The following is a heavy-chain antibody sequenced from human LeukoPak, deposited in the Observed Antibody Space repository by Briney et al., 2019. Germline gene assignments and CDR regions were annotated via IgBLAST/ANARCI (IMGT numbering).Heavy chain of an antibody. CDR3: ARDRVTFGGVMLPEY. CDR2: ISAYNGNT. V-gene: IGHV1-18*01. J-gene: IGHJ4*02. D-gene: IGHD3-16*01. Sequence: GASVKVSFKASGYTFTNYGLSWVRQAPGQGLEWMGWISAYNGNTNYAQQFQGRVTMTTDTSTSTAYMELKSLRSDDTAVYYCARDRVTFGGVMLPEYWGQGTLVTVSS. CDR1: GYTFTNYG.